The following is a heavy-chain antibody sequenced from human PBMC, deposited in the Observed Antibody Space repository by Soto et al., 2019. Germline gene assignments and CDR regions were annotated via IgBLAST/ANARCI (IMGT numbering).Heavy chain of an antibody. CDR1: GFSLSTSGVG. Sequence: QITLKESGPPLVKPTQTLTLTCTFSGFSLSTSGVGVAWIRQPPGKALEWLALIYWDDDKRYSPSLKSRLTXAXXTSKNQVVLTMTNMDPVDTATYYCAHRQSVACFDYWGQGTLVTVSS. J-gene: IGHJ4*02. D-gene: IGHD2-15*01. CDR2: IYWDDDK. V-gene: IGHV2-5*02. CDR3: AHRQSVACFDY.